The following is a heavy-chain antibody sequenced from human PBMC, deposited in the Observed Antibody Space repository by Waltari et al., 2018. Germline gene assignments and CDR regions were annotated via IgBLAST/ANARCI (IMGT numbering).Heavy chain of an antibody. CDR2: ISYDGSNK. D-gene: IGHD6-19*01. Sequence: QVQLVESGGGVVQPGRSLRLSCAASGFTFSSYGMHWVRQAPGKGLEWVAVISYDGSNKYYADSVKGRFTISRDNSKNTLYLQMNSLRAEDTAVYYCAKDGQWLRPYWYFDLWGRGTLVTVSS. V-gene: IGHV3-30*18. J-gene: IGHJ2*01. CDR3: AKDGQWLRPYWYFDL. CDR1: GFTFSSYG.